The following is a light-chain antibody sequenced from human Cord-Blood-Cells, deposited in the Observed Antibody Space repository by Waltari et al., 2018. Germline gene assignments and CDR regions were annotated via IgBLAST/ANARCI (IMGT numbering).Light chain of an antibody. CDR2: GAS. Sequence: EIVMTQSPATLSVSPGXXXXXSCRASQSVSSNLAWYQQKPGQAPRLLIYGASTRATGIPARFSGSGSGTEFTLTISSLQSEDFAVYYCQQYNNWPPGTFGQGTKLEIK. CDR3: QQYNNWPPGT. J-gene: IGKJ2*01. CDR1: QSVSSN. V-gene: IGKV3-15*01.